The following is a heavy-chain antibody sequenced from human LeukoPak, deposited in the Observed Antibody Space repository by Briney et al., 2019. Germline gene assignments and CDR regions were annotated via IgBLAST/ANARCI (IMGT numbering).Heavy chain of an antibody. Sequence: GGSLRLSCAASGFSVSRNYMTWVRQAPGEGLEWVSLIYSGGSTSYADSVKGRFTISRDNSKDTLYLQMNSLRAEDTAVYYCARKTDHQTGGDYWGQGTLVTVSS. CDR1: GFSVSRNY. D-gene: IGHD1-1*01. V-gene: IGHV3-66*01. CDR2: IYSGGST. CDR3: ARKTDHQTGGDY. J-gene: IGHJ4*02.